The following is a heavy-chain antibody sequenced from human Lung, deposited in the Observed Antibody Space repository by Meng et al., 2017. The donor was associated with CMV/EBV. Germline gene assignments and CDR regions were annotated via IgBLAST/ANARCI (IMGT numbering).Heavy chain of an antibody. V-gene: IGHV3-48*03. J-gene: IGHJ4*02. CDR3: ARNGQKTGTPSTY. Sequence: GESLKISCAASGFTFSNYEMNWVRQAPGQGLEWVSYISTSGSTMYYADSVKGRFTVSRDNAKNSLYLQMNSLRAEDTAVYYCARNGQKTGTPSTYWGQGTLVTVSS. D-gene: IGHD1-1*01. CDR2: ISTSGSTM. CDR1: GFTFSNYE.